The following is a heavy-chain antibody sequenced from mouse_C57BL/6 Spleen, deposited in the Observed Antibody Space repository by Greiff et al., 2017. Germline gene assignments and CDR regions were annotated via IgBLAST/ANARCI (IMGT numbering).Heavy chain of an antibody. Sequence: QVQLQQPGAELVKPGASVKLSCKASGYTFTSYWMHWVKQRPGQGLEWIGMIHPNSSSTNYNEKFKSKATLTVDKSSSTAYMQLSSLTSEDSAVYYCARGGDYYGSDYAMDYWGQGTSVTVSS. CDR2: IHPNSSST. CDR1: GYTFTSYW. CDR3: ARGGDYYGSDYAMDY. J-gene: IGHJ4*01. V-gene: IGHV1-64*01. D-gene: IGHD1-1*01.